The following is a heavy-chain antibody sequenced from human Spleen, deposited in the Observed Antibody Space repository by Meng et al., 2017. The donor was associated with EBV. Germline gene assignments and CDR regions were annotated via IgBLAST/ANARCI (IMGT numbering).Heavy chain of an antibody. D-gene: IGHD6-13*01. CDR3: ASHLVTPGTRGFDH. V-gene: IGHV4-4*02. CDR2: THHGGNT. Sequence: VQPQGSGPGLVKPSETRSLTCVASGGSITSTNWWSWVRQPPGKGLEWIGETHHGGNTNYNTSLQSRVTISVDKSKSQFSLQLTSVTAADTALYYCASHLVTPGTRGFDHWGPGILVTVSS. CDR1: GGSITSTNW. J-gene: IGHJ4*02.